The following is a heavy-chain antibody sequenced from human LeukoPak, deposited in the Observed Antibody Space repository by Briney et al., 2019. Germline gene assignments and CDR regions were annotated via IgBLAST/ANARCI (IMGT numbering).Heavy chain of an antibody. D-gene: IGHD5-24*01. CDR1: GFSVSTNY. V-gene: IGHV3-53*01. CDR2: IYSGGTT. Sequence: PGGSLRLSCEGSGFSVSTNYMNWVRQAPGKGLEWVSIIYSGGTTYYADSVKGRFTISRDTSKNTLSLQMNSLRAEDTAVYFCARVGDHFHWNLDLWGRGTLVTVSS. CDR3: ARVGDHFHWNLDL. J-gene: IGHJ2*01.